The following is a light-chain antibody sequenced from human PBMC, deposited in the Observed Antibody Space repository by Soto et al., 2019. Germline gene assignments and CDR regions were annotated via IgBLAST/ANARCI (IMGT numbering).Light chain of an antibody. CDR2: EAS. J-gene: IGKJ2*01. CDR3: QQSYTTVYT. CDR1: PTTGAN. Sequence: DIHMTQSPSSLSASVGDRVTITCRARPTTGANLNWYRQKLGKAPTLLIYEASTLQSGVPSRFSGLGSGTDFALTITSLQPDDSATYCYQQSYTTVYTFGQGTKVDIK. V-gene: IGKV1-39*01.